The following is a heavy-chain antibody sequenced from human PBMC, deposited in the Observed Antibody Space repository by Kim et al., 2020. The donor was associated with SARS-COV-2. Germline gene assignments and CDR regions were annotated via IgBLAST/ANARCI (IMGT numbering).Heavy chain of an antibody. Sequence: SETLSLTCAVSGGSISSSNWWSWVRQPPGKGLEWIGEIYHSGSTNYNPSLKSRATISVDKSKNQFSLKLSSVTAADTAVYYCERRARKNSGYGLYYWGQEPWSPSPQ. D-gene: IGHD5-12*01. CDR2: IYHSGST. J-gene: IGHJ4*01. CDR3: ERRARKNSGYGLYY. CDR1: GGSISSSNW. V-gene: IGHV4-4*02.